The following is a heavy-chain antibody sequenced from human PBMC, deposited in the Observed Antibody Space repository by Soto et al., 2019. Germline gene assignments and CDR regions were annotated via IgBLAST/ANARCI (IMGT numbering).Heavy chain of an antibody. CDR2: INHCGGT. Sequence: QVQPEQWGAGLLKPSETLSLTCAVYGGSFSGYYWTWIRQAPGKGLEWIGEINHCGGTNYNSSLKSRVTISVDTSKNQSSLMLYSVTAADTAVYYCARDRQYYQFWSGCQNEGPCAMDVWGQGTTVTVSS. J-gene: IGHJ6*02. D-gene: IGHD3-3*02. CDR1: GGSFSGYY. V-gene: IGHV4-34*02. CDR3: ARDRQYYQFWSGCQNEGPCAMDV.